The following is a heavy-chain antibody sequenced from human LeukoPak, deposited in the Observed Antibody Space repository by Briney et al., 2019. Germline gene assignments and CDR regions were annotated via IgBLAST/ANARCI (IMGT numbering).Heavy chain of an antibody. CDR1: GGSISSGDYY. Sequence: SETLSLTCTVSGGSISSGDYYWSWIRQPPGKGLEWIGYIYYSGSTYYNPSLKSRVTISVDTSKNQFSLKLSSVTAADTAVYYCARAHQNSYAINWFDPWGQGTLVTVSS. V-gene: IGHV4-30-4*01. CDR3: ARAHQNSYAINWFDP. CDR2: IYYSGST. D-gene: IGHD5-18*01. J-gene: IGHJ5*02.